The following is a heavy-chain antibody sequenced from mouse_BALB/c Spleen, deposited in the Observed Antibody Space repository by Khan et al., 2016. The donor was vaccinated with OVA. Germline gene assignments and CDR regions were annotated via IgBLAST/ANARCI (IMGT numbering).Heavy chain of an antibody. CDR1: GYSITSDYA. Sequence: EVQLQESGPGLVKPSQSLSLTCTVTGYSITSDYAWNWIRQFPGNKLEWMGYISSSGSTNYNPALKSRISITRDTSKNQFFLQLNSVTTEDTATYYWARDCSRYYYAMAYWGQGTSVTVSS. V-gene: IGHV3-2*02. J-gene: IGHJ4*01. CDR2: ISSSGST. CDR3: ARDCSRYYYAMAY.